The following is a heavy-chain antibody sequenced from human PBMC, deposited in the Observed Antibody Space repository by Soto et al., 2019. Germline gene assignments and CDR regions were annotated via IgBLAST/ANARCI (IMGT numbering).Heavy chain of an antibody. CDR1: GGSISSSSYY. V-gene: IGHV4-39*01. CDR2: IYYSGST. CDR3: ARSNWNYVSPFDY. J-gene: IGHJ4*02. Sequence: SETLSLTCTVSGGSISSSSYYWGWIRQPPGKGLEWIGSIYYSGSTYYNPPLKSRVTISVDNSKNTLYLQMGSLRAEDMAVYYCARSNWNYVSPFDYWGQGTLVTVSS. D-gene: IGHD1-7*01.